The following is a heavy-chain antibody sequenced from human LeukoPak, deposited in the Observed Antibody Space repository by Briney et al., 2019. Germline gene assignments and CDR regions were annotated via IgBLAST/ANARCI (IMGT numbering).Heavy chain of an antibody. CDR1: GFSLSTSGMC. J-gene: IGHJ4*02. CDR2: IDWDDDK. V-gene: IGHV2-70*11. Sequence: SGPALVKPTQTLTLTCTFSGFSLSTSGMCVSWIRQPPGKALEWLARIDWDDDKHYSTSLKTRLTISKDTSKKQVVLTMTNMDPVDTATYFCARIRISAYXFDYWGQGALVTVSS. D-gene: IGHD3-16*01. CDR3: ARIRISAYXFDY.